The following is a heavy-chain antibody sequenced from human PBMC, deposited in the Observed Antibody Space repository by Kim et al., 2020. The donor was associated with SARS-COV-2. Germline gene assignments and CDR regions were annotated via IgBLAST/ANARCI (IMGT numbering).Heavy chain of an antibody. J-gene: IGHJ6*02. D-gene: IGHD3-3*01. CDR2: INTNTGNP. V-gene: IGHV7-4-1*02. CDR3: ARDPGVSTIFGVVIRNPNYYGMDV. Sequence: ASVKVSCKASGYTFTSYAMNWVRQAPGQGLEWMGWINTNTGNPTYAQGFTGRFVFSLDTSVSTAYLQISSLKAEDTAVYYCARDPGVSTIFGVVIRNPNYYGMDVWGQGTTVTV. CDR1: GYTFTSYA.